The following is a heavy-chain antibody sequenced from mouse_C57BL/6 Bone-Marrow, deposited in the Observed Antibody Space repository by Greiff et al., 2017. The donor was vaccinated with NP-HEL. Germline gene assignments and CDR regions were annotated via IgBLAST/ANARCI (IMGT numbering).Heavy chain of an antibody. CDR2: INPNYGTT. V-gene: IGHV1-39*01. J-gene: IGHJ4*01. CDR3: ARCGNYVHNYYAMDY. D-gene: IGHD2-1*01. Sequence: VQLQQSGPELVKPGASVKISCKASGYSLTDYNMNWVKQSNGKSLEWIGVINPNYGTTSYNQKFKGKATLTVDQSSSTAYMQLNSLTSEDSAVYYCARCGNYVHNYYAMDYWGQGTSVTVSS. CDR1: GYSLTDYN.